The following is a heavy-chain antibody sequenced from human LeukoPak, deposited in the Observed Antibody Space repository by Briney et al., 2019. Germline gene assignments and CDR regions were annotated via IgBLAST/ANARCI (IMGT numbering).Heavy chain of an antibody. D-gene: IGHD1-26*01. CDR2: ISGSGGST. V-gene: IGHV3-23*01. CDR1: GFTFSSYG. J-gene: IGHJ5*02. Sequence: GGSLILSCAASGFTFSSYGMSWVRQAPGKGLEWVSAISGSGGSTYYADSVKGRFTISRDNSKNTLYLQMNSLRAEDTAVYYCAKDLHSGSYNNWFDPWGQGTLVTVSS. CDR3: AKDLHSGSYNNWFDP.